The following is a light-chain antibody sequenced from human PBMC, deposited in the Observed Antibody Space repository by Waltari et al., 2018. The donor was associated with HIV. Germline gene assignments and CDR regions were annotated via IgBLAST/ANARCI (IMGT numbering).Light chain of an antibody. CDR2: EST. CDR3: GTRDNDLGPVI. CDR1: SSTIGATD. J-gene: IGLJ2*01. V-gene: IGLV1-51*02. Sequence: SVLTQPPSTSAAPGQTVTISCAGHSSTIGATDVSWYQQLPGADPRLIIYESTKRPSVISDRFSASKSDTTATLDIAGVQPGDEAMYFCGTRDNDLGPVILGGGTWVTVL.